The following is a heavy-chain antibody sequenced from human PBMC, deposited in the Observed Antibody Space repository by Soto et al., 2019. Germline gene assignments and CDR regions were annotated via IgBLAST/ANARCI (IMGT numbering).Heavy chain of an antibody. Sequence: RRLSCAASGVTFSSYAMSWVRQAPGRGLEWVSAISGSGGRTYYADSVKGRFTISRDNSKNTLYLQMNSLRAEDTAVYYCANPPSHYYYYGMDVWGQGTTVTVSS. CDR1: GVTFSSYA. CDR2: ISGSGGRT. V-gene: IGHV3-23*01. CDR3: ANPPSHYYYYGMDV. D-gene: IGHD2-2*01. J-gene: IGHJ6*02.